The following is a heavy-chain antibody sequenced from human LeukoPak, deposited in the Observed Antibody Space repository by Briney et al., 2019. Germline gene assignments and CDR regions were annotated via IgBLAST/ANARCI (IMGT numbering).Heavy chain of an antibody. CDR2: IDYSGTT. J-gene: IGHJ5*02. V-gene: IGHV4-59*08. CDR1: GGSISSYY. CDR3: ARLSAAAFDP. Sequence: KASETLSLTCTVSGGSISSYYWSWIRQPPGKGLEWFGYIDYSGTTSYNPSLKSRVTISVDTSKNQFSLKLSSVTAADTAVYYCARLSAAAFDPWGQGTLVTVSS. D-gene: IGHD6-13*01.